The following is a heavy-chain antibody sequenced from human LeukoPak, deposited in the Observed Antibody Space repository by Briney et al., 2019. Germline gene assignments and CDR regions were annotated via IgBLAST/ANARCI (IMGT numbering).Heavy chain of an antibody. CDR1: GGSFSGYY. J-gene: IGHJ4*02. D-gene: IGHD1/OR15-1a*01. CDR3: ARGRRLEHEGTFDY. V-gene: IGHV4-34*01. Sequence: SETLSLTCAVYGGSFSGYYWSWIRQPPGKGLEWIGEINHRGSTNYNPSLKRRVTISVDTSKNQFSLKLSSVTAADTAVYSCARGRRLEHEGTFDYWGQGTLVTVSS. CDR2: INHRGST.